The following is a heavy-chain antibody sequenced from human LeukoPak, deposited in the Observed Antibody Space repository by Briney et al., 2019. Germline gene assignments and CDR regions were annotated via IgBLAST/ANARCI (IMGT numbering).Heavy chain of an antibody. V-gene: IGHV4-39*07. CDR2: IYYSGST. CDR3: ASGGGYDAFDI. Sequence: SETLSLTCTVSGGSISSSSYYWGWIRQPPGKGLEWIGSIYYSGSTYYNPSLKSRVTVSVDTSKNHFSLRLSSVTAADTAVYYCASGGGYDAFDIWGQGTMVTVSS. CDR1: GGSISSSSYY. J-gene: IGHJ3*02. D-gene: IGHD3-10*01.